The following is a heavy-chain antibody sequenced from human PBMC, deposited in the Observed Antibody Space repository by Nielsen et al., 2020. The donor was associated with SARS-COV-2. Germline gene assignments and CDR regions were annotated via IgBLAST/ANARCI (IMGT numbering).Heavy chain of an antibody. Sequence: GESLKISCVVSGVTFSTYGMNWVRQAPGKGLEWVAHISSNGWTPYYADSVKGRFTISRDNARNSLYLQMNGLRAEDTAVYYCVRKDTSMGFYYYGMDVWGRGTTVTVSS. J-gene: IGHJ6*02. CDR2: ISSNGWTP. CDR3: VRKDTSMGFYYYGMDV. CDR1: GVTFSTYG. V-gene: IGHV3-48*01. D-gene: IGHD5-18*01.